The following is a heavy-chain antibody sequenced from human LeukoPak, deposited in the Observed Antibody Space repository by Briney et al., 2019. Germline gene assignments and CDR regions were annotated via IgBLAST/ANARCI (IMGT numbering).Heavy chain of an antibody. Sequence: GGSLRLSCAASGFTSSDYAMYWVRPGPGEGLEWVAFMRRDGTAIYYADSVKGRFTISRDNAKNSLYLQMNSLRAEDTAVYYCARDAGTSFDYWGQGTLVTVSS. J-gene: IGHJ4*02. CDR3: ARDAGTSFDY. CDR1: GFTSSDYA. V-gene: IGHV3-30*02. CDR2: MRRDGTAI. D-gene: IGHD3-10*01.